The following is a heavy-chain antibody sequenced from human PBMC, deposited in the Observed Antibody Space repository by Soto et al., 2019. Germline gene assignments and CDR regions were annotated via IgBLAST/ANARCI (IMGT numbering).Heavy chain of an antibody. D-gene: IGHD4-17*01. CDR3: ATYGQHLIDS. CDR2: IGNGGDGI. Sequence: EVQLLESGGGLVQPGGSLTLSCAASGFTFGNFAMQWVRQAPGKGLEWVSVIGNGGDGIHYADSVEGRFTVSRDNSRNTVSLQMNSRTVDDTATYYCATYGQHLIDSWGQGTLVTVSA. V-gene: IGHV3-23*01. J-gene: IGHJ5*01. CDR1: GFTFGNFA.